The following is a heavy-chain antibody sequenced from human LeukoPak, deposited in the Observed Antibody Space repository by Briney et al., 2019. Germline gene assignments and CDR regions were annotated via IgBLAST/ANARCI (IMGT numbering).Heavy chain of an antibody. CDR3: ARGYSTVQQFDY. CDR2: IIPIFGTA. D-gene: IGHD4-17*01. J-gene: IGHJ4*02. V-gene: IGHV1-69*13. Sequence: ASVKVSCKASGGTFTSYAISWVRQAPGQGLEWMGGIIPIFGTANYAQKFQGRVTITADESTSTAYMELSSLRSEDTAVYYCARGYSTVQQFDYWGQGTLVTVSS. CDR1: GGTFTSYA.